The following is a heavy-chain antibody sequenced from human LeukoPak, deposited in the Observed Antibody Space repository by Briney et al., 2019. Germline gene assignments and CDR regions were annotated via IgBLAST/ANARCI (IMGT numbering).Heavy chain of an antibody. D-gene: IGHD1-26*01. J-gene: IGHJ5*02. CDR1: GYTFTGYY. Sequence: ASVKVSCKASGYTFTGYYMHWVRQAPGQGLGWMGWINPNSGGTNYAQKFQGRVTMTRDTSISTAYMELSRLRSDDTAVYYCARDLRVGATTSWFDPWGQGTLVTVSS. CDR3: ARDLRVGATTSWFDP. V-gene: IGHV1-2*02. CDR2: INPNSGGT.